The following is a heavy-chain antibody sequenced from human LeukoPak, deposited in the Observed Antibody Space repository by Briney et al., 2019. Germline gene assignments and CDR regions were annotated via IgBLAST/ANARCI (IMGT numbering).Heavy chain of an antibody. CDR2: ISHDGSYK. Sequence: GGSLRLSCTASGFTFSTYAFHWVRQAPGKGLEWVAGISHDGSYKYYADSVKGRFTISRDNSKNTLYLQMNSLKVEDTALYYCTKDHYYDSSGSHYYFDYWGQGTLVTVSS. V-gene: IGHV3-30*04. J-gene: IGHJ4*02. CDR1: GFTFSTYA. CDR3: TKDHYYDSSGSHYYFDY. D-gene: IGHD3-22*01.